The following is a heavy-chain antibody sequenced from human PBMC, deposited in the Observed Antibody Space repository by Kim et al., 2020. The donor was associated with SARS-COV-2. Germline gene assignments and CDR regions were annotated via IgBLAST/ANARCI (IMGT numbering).Heavy chain of an antibody. J-gene: IGHJ4*02. Sequence: SETLSLTCTVSGGSISSSSYYWGWIRQPPGKGLEWIGSIYYSGSTYYNPSLKSRVTISVDTSKNQFSLKLSSVTAADTAVYYCARPGKSSRYFDWSTEQWGQGTLVTVSS. V-gene: IGHV4-39*01. CDR2: IYYSGST. CDR1: GGSISSSSYY. CDR3: ARPGKSSRYFDWSTEQ. D-gene: IGHD3-9*01.